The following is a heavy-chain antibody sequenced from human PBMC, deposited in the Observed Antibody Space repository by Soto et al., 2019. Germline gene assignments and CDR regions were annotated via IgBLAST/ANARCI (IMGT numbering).Heavy chain of an antibody. D-gene: IGHD3-10*01. Sequence: LSITCTGAGGSISSGDYYWSWIRQPPGKGLEWIGYIYYSGSTYYNPSLKSRVTISVDTSKNQFSLKLSSVTAADTAVYYCARGSLVYYYGMDAWPQGSTV. CDR1: GGSISSGDYY. CDR2: IYYSGST. J-gene: IGHJ6*02. CDR3: ARGSLVYYYGMDA. V-gene: IGHV4-30-4*01.